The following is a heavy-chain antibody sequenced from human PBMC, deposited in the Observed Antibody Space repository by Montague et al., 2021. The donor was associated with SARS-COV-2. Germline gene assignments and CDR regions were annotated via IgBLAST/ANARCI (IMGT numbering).Heavy chain of an antibody. CDR2: XYGGDEE. J-gene: IGHJ4*02. Sequence: PALVTPTQTLTLTCTFSGFSLNTPEVAVGWIRQPPGRALEWLALXYGGDEERYGPSLQSRLTITRDTSKSQVVLTMTNMDPVDTATYYCAHRFAGFFDYWGQGILVTVSS. V-gene: IGHV2-5*05. CDR3: AHRFAGFFDY. CDR1: GFSLNTPEVA.